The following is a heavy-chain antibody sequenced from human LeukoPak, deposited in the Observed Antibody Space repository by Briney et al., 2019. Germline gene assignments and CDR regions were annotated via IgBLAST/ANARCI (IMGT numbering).Heavy chain of an antibody. Sequence: GASVKVSCKAPGYSFTGHHMHWVRQAPGQGLEWMGWINPNSGGTNYAQKFQGRVTMTRDTSISTAYMELSRLRSDDTAVYYCARDRSDILTGYWFSPLDYWGQGTLVTVSS. CDR3: ARDRSDILTGYWFSPLDY. J-gene: IGHJ4*02. CDR1: GYSFTGHH. D-gene: IGHD3-9*01. CDR2: INPNSGGT. V-gene: IGHV1-2*02.